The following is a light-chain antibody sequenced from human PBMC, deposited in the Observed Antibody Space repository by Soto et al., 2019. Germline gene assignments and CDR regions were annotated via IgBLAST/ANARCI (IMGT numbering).Light chain of an antibody. CDR2: DVS. CDR1: QSISSW. J-gene: IGKJ4*01. Sequence: DIQMTQSPSTLSASVGYRVTITSRASQSISSWLAWYQQKPGKAPNLLIYDVSSLESGVSSRFSGSGSGTEFTLTISSLQPDDFATYYCQQYNSYSLFGGGTKVDIK. V-gene: IGKV1-5*01. CDR3: QQYNSYSL.